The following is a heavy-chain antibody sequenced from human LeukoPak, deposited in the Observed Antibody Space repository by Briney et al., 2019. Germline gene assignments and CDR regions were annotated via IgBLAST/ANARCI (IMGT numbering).Heavy chain of an antibody. D-gene: IGHD2-2*01. CDR1: GYTLTELS. J-gene: IGHJ4*02. Sequence: GASVKVSCKVSGYTLTELSMHWVRQAPGKGLEYVSAISSNGGSTYYADSVKGRFTISRDNSKNTLYLQMSSLRAEDTAVYYCVKSQGFRRFHSTNFDYWGQGTLVTVSS. CDR3: VKSQGFRRFHSTNFDY. V-gene: IGHV3-64D*06. CDR2: ISSNGGST.